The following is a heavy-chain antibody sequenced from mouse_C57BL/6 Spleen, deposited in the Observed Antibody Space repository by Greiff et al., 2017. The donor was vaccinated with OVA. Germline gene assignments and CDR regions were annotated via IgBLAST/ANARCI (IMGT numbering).Heavy chain of an antibody. CDR2: ISSGGSYT. D-gene: IGHD2-4*01. Sequence: EVKLMESGGDLVKPGGSLKLSCAASGFTFSSYGMSWVRQTPDKRLEWVATISSGGSYTYYPDSVKGRFTISRDNAKNTLYLQRSSLKSEDTAMYYCARTDYDYDVGYAMDYWGQGTSVTVSS. CDR1: GFTFSSYG. V-gene: IGHV5-6*01. CDR3: ARTDYDYDVGYAMDY. J-gene: IGHJ4*01.